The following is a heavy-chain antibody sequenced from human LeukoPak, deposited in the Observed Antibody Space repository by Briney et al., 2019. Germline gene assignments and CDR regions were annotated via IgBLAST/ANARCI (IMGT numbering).Heavy chain of an antibody. J-gene: IGHJ4*02. CDR1: GGTFSSYA. D-gene: IGHD3-22*01. V-gene: IGHV1-69*13. CDR3: ARDVVGDSSGYYDY. Sequence: SVKVSCKASGGTFSSYAISWVRQAPGQGLEWMGGIIPIFGTANYAQKFQGRVTITAGESTSTAYMELSSLRSEDTAVYYCARDVVGDSSGYYDYWGQGTLVTVSS. CDR2: IIPIFGTA.